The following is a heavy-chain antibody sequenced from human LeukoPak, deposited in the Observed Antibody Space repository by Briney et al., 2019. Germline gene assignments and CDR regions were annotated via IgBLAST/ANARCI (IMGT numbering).Heavy chain of an antibody. CDR2: MNPTSGKK. J-gene: IGHJ4*02. CDR3: ARANGDYDY. D-gene: IGHD4-17*01. Sequence: ASVKISCKASGYTFTSYDINWVRQVTGQGLEWMGWMNPTSGKKGYPQKFQGRVTMSTDNSISTAYMELSSLRSEDTAVYYCARANGDYDYWGQGTLVTVSS. V-gene: IGHV1-8*01. CDR1: GYTFTSYD.